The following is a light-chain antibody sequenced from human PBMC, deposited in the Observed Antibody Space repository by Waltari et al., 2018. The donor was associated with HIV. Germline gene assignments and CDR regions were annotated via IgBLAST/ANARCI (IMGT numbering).Light chain of an antibody. Sequence: FMLTQPHSVSESPGKTVIISCTRDSGNIANNYVPWFQRRPGSAPTTLPYDDRRRPSGVPDRFSGSIDRSSNSASLTISGVMTEDEADYYCQSFDTTNHWVFGGGTKLTVL. CDR1: SGNIANNY. CDR2: DDR. J-gene: IGLJ3*02. V-gene: IGLV6-57*03. CDR3: QSFDTTNHWV.